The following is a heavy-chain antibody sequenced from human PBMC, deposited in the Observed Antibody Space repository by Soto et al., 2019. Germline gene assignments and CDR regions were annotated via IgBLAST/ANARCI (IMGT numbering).Heavy chain of an antibody. J-gene: IGHJ6*02. CDR3: ASDQCSGGSWYVAYYYGMDV. V-gene: IGHV1-3*01. Sequence: ASVKLSCKASGYTFTSYAMHWVRQAPGQGLEWMGWINAGNGNTKYSQKFQGRVTITRDTSASTAYMELSSLRSEDTAVYYCASDQCSGGSWYVAYYYGMDVWGQGTTVTVSS. CDR1: GYTFTSYA. CDR2: INAGNGNT. D-gene: IGHD2-15*01.